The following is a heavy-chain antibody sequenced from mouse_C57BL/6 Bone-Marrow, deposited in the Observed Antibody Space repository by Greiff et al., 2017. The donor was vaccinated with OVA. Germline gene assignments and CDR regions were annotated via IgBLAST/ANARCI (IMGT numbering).Heavy chain of an antibody. Sequence: VQLQQSGPELVKPGASVKIPCKASGYTFTDYNMDWVKQSHGKSLEWIGDINPNNGGTIYNQKFKGKATLTVDKSSSTAYMELRSLTSEDTAVYDCARRYYGSSGGFAYWGQGTLVTVSA. D-gene: IGHD1-1*01. CDR1: GYTFTDYN. CDR3: ARRYYGSSGGFAY. J-gene: IGHJ3*01. CDR2: INPNNGGT. V-gene: IGHV1-18*01.